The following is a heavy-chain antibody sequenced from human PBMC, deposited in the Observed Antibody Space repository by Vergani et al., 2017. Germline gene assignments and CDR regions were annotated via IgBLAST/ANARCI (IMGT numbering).Heavy chain of an antibody. Sequence: QVQFVESGGSVVQPGTSLRLSCGASGYTFSRHGMHWVRQAPGKGLEWVAVIWNDGSNKYYVESVKGRFTISRDNSENTLYLQMNSLRAEDTGVYYCARDSSSRGHYLVGPLDSWGLGTLVTVSS. D-gene: IGHD6-6*01. V-gene: IGHV3-33*01. CDR1: GYTFSRHG. CDR2: IWNDGSNK. CDR3: ARDSSSRGHYLVGPLDS. J-gene: IGHJ4*02.